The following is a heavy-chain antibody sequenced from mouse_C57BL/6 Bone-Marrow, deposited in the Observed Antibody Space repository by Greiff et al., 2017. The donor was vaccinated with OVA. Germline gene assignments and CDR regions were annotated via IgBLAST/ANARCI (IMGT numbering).Heavy chain of an antibody. CDR2: ISDGGSYT. V-gene: IGHV5-4*03. J-gene: IGHJ4*01. Sequence: EVKLVESGGGLVKPGGSLKLSCAASGFTFSSYAMSWVRQTPEKRLEWVATISDGGSYTYYPDNVKGRFTISRDNAKNNLYRQMSHLKSEDTAMYYCARVALYYAMDYWGQGTSVTVSS. CDR1: GFTFSSYA. CDR3: ARVALYYAMDY.